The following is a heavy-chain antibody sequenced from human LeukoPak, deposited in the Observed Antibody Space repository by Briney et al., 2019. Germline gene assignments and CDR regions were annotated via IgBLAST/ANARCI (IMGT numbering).Heavy chain of an antibody. J-gene: IGHJ3*02. CDR3: ARDNSIWDGAFDI. CDR1: GGSISTYY. CDR2: IKRDGSEK. V-gene: IGHV3-7*01. D-gene: IGHD6-13*01. Sequence: ETLSLTCTLSGGSISTYYWSWIRQPPGKGLEWVANIKRDGSEKYYVDSVKGRFTISRDNAKNSLSLQMNSLRAEDTAIYYCARDNSIWDGAFDIWGRGTMVTVSS.